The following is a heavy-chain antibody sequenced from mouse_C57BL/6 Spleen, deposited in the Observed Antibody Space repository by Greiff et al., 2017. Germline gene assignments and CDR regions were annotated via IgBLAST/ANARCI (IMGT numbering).Heavy chain of an antibody. CDR1: GYTFTSYW. V-gene: IGHV1-74*01. D-gene: IGHD1-1*01. CDR2: IHPSDSDT. J-gene: IGHJ2*01. CDR3: AILRALITTVVDKSY. Sequence: QVQLQQPGAELVKPGASVKVSCKASGYTFTSYWMHWVKQRPGQGLEWIGRIHPSDSDTNYNQKFKGKATLTVDKSSSTAYMQLSSLTAEDSAVYYGAILRALITTVVDKSYWGQGATLAVSS.